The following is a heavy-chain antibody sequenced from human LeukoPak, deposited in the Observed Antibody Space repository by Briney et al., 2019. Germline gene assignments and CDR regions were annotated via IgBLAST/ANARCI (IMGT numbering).Heavy chain of an antibody. CDR3: ARHFDAAVNYPLDY. D-gene: IGHD1-7*01. Sequence: PSETLSLTCTVSGGSINSYYWSWIRQPPGKGLEWIAYIKYGGSTNYNPSLKSRVTMSVDTSKNQLSLKLSSVTAADTAVYYCARHFDAAVNYPLDYWGQGTLVTVS. J-gene: IGHJ4*02. CDR1: GGSINSYY. CDR2: IKYGGST. V-gene: IGHV4-59*08.